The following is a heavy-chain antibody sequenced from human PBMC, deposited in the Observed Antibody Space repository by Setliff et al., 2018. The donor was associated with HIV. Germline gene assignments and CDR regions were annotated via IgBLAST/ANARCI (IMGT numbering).Heavy chain of an antibody. CDR3: ARHGGGYSYGSFDF. V-gene: IGHV4-59*08. Sequence: PSETLSLTCSVPGGSMSGYYWSWIRQPPGRGLEWIGYVSYSGDTNYNPSLKGRVTISIDTSKNQFSLRVNSVTAADTALYSCARHGGGYSYGSFDFWSQGTLVTVSS. CDR1: GGSMSGYY. J-gene: IGHJ4*02. D-gene: IGHD5-18*01. CDR2: VSYSGDT.